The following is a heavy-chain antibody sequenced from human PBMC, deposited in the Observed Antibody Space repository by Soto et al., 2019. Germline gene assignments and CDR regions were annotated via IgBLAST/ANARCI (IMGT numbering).Heavy chain of an antibody. CDR3: TTEGMVRGTIGYYYYGMDV. Sequence: PGGSLRLSCAASGFTFSNAWMSWVRQAPGKGLEWVGRIKSKTDGGTPDYAAPVKGRFTISRDDSKNTLYLQMNSLKSEDKAVYYCTTEGMVRGTIGYYYYGMDVWGQGTTVTVSS. D-gene: IGHD3-10*01. J-gene: IGHJ6*02. V-gene: IGHV3-15*01. CDR2: IKSKTDGGTP. CDR1: GFTFSNAW.